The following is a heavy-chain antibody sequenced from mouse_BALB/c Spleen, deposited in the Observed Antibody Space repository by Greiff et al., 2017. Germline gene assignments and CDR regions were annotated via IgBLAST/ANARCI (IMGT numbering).Heavy chain of an antibody. Sequence: EVKLVESGGGLVKPGGSLKLSCAASGFAFSSYDMSWVRQTPEKRLEWVAYISSGGGSTYYPDTVKGRFTISRDNAKNTLYLQMSSLKSEDTAMYYCARRQLGLLFAYWGQGTLGTVSA. CDR1: GFAFSSYD. CDR3: ARRQLGLLFAY. J-gene: IGHJ3*01. D-gene: IGHD3-1*01. V-gene: IGHV5-12-1*01. CDR2: ISSGGGST.